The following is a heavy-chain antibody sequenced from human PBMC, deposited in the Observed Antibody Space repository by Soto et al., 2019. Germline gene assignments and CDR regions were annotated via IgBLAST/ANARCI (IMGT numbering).Heavy chain of an antibody. D-gene: IGHD2-15*01. CDR2: IYHSGST. Sequence: SETLSLTCGLSGDSISSVNWWSWVRQSPGRGLEWIGEIYHSGSTNYNPSLKSRVTVSVDKSKNQFSLQLTSVTAADTAVYYCATFSGLLTLSPFEAWGQGSLVTVA. V-gene: IGHV4-4*02. CDR3: ATFSGLLTLSPFEA. J-gene: IGHJ5*02. CDR1: GDSISSVNW.